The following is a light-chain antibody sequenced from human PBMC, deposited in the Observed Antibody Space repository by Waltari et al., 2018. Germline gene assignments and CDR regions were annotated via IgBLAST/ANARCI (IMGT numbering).Light chain of an antibody. CDR2: AAS. J-gene: IGKJ1*01. CDR3: QQSYSSPRT. Sequence: DIQMTQSPSSLSASVGDIVTITCRASQSIASNLSWYQQKPGKAPKLLIYAASSLQSGVPSRFSARGSGTDFTLTISSLQREDFATYYCQQSYSSPRTFGQGTKVEVK. CDR1: QSIASN. V-gene: IGKV1-39*01.